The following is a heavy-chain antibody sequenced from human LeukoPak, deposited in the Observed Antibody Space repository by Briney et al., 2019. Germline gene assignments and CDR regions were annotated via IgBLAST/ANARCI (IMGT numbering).Heavy chain of an antibody. CDR2: ISSSSSTI. CDR1: GFTFSSYS. D-gene: IGHD3-10*01. J-gene: IGHJ6*03. CDR3: ARGGSHIYYYYYMDV. V-gene: IGHV3-48*01. Sequence: GGSLRLSCAASGFTFSSYSMNWVRQAPGKGLGWVSYISSSSSTIYYADSVKGRFTISRDNAKNSLYLQMNSLRAEDTAVYYCARGGSHIYYYYYMDVWGKGTTVTVSS.